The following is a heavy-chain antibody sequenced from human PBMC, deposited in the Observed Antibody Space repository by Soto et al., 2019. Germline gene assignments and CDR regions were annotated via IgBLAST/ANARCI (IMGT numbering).Heavy chain of an antibody. J-gene: IGHJ3*02. CDR2: IIPIFGTA. D-gene: IGHD3-10*01. Sequence: GASVPVSCKASGGTFSSCSISWVRHAPGQGLEWMGGIIPIFGTANYAQKFQGRVTITADESTSTAYMELSSLRSEDTAVYYCAILWFGESGAFDIWGQGKMVTVSS. V-gene: IGHV1-69*13. CDR1: GGTFSSCS. CDR3: AILWFGESGAFDI.